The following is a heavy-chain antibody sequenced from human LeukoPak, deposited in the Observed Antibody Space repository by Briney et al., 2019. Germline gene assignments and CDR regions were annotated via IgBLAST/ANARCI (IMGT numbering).Heavy chain of an antibody. J-gene: IGHJ4*02. CDR3: ARGGSSRPDY. CDR2: ISSNSRTV. Sequence: PGGSLRLSCAASGFTFSNFGMNWVRQAPGKGLEWVSYISSNSRTVDYAEPLKGRITVSRDNAKNSLYLQMHSLRPDDTAVYYCARGGSSRPDYWGQGTLVTVSS. D-gene: IGHD3-10*01. V-gene: IGHV3-48*01. CDR1: GFTFSNFG.